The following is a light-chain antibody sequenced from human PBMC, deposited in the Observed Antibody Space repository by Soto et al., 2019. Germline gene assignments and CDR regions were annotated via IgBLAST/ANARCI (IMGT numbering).Light chain of an antibody. V-gene: IGKV1-12*01. CDR3: QQANSFPYT. Sequence: DIQMTQSPSSVSASVGDRVRLACRASEGVSKWLAWYQQKPGTAPRLLISGASTLHSGVPSRFSGTGSGTDLTLIISDLQPEDFATYYCQQANSFPYTFGQGTRLEMK. J-gene: IGKJ2*01. CDR1: EGVSKW. CDR2: GAS.